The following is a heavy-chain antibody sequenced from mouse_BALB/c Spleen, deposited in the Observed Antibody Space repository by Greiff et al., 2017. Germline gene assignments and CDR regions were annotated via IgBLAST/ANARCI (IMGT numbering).Heavy chain of an antibody. V-gene: IGHV10-1*02. J-gene: IGHJ4*01. CDR2: IRSKSNNYAT. CDR3: VRSGTRYAMDY. CDR1: GFTFNTYA. D-gene: IGHD3-3*01. Sequence: EVNVVESGGGLVQPKGSLKLSCAASGFTFNTYAMNWVRQAPGKGLEWVARIRSKSNNYATYYADSVKDRFTISRDDSQSMLYLQMNNLKTEDTAMYYCVRSGTRYAMDYWGQGTSVTVSS.